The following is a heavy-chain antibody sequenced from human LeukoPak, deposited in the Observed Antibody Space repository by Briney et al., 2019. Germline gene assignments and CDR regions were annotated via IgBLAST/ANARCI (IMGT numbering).Heavy chain of an antibody. CDR1: GFAFSNYW. V-gene: IGHV3-23*01. D-gene: IGHD3-10*01. CDR3: ASLYGSGNKEAPPFDY. J-gene: IGHJ4*02. CDR2: ISGSGGST. Sequence: GGSLRLSCAASGFAFSNYWMFWVRQVPGKGLEWVSAISGSGGSTYYADSVKGRFTISRDNSKDTLYLQMNSLRAEDTAVYYCASLYGSGNKEAPPFDYWGQGTLVTVSS.